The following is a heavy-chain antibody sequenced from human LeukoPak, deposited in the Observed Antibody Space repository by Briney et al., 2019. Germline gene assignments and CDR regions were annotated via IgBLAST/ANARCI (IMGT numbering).Heavy chain of an antibody. D-gene: IGHD2-2*01. CDR3: ASRRGSTSLRVDDY. Sequence: GSLRLSCAASGFTFSSYAMSWVRQPPGKGLEWIGSIYYSGSTYYNPSLKSRVTISVDTSKNQFSLKLSSVTAADTAVYYCASRRGSTSLRVDDYWGQGTLVTVSS. V-gene: IGHV4-39*01. CDR1: GFTFSSYA. CDR2: IYYSGST. J-gene: IGHJ4*02.